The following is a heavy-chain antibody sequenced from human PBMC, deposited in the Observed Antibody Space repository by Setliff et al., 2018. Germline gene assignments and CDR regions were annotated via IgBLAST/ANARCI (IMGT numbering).Heavy chain of an antibody. J-gene: IGHJ3*02. CDR1: GFTFSAYG. CDR2: VSYDGSNK. CDR3: VKEGIAATGTAFDI. V-gene: IGHV3-30*18. Sequence: GGSLRLSCAASGFTFSAYGMHWVRQAPGKGLEWVAVVSYDGSNKWYADSVKGRFTISRDNSENTLYLQLNSLRPEDTAVYYCVKEGIAATGTAFDIWGQGTMVTVSS. D-gene: IGHD6-13*01.